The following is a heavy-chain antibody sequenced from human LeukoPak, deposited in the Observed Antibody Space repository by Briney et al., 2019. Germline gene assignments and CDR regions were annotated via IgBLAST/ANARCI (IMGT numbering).Heavy chain of an antibody. CDR3: ARNAGYSDLNY. J-gene: IGHJ4*02. D-gene: IGHD3-22*01. Sequence: SETLSLTCTVSGDSFSSNNYWTWVRQPPGKGLEWIGEIYRSGATNYNPSLRGRVTVSLDKSKNQFSLRLNSVAAADTAIYYCARNAGYSDLNYWGQGVLVTVSS. CDR1: GDSFSSNNY. CDR2: IYRSGAT. V-gene: IGHV4-4*02.